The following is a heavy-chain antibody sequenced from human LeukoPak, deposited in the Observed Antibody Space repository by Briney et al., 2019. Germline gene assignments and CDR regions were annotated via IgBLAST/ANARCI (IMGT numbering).Heavy chain of an antibody. V-gene: IGHV4-4*09. J-gene: IGHJ4*02. CDR1: GGSISSYY. CDR2: IYTSGST. CDR3: ARHGLAGVADY. Sequence: SETLSLTCTVSGGSISSYYWSWIRQPPGKGLEWIGYIYTSGSTNYNPSLKSRVTISVDTSKNQFSLKLSSVTAADTAVYYCARHGLAGVADYWGQGTLVTVSS. D-gene: IGHD3-3*01.